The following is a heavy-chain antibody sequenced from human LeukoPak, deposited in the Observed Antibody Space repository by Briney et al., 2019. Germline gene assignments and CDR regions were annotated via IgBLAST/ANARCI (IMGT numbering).Heavy chain of an antibody. Sequence: SETLSLTCTVSGGSISSYYWSWIRQPAGKGLEWIGRIYTSGSTNYNPSLKSRVTMSVDTSKNQFSLKLSSVTAADTAVYYCARQGYDFWSGTSGWWFDPWGQGTLVTASS. V-gene: IGHV4-4*07. D-gene: IGHD3-3*01. CDR2: IYTSGST. CDR3: ARQGYDFWSGTSGWWFDP. CDR1: GGSISSYY. J-gene: IGHJ5*02.